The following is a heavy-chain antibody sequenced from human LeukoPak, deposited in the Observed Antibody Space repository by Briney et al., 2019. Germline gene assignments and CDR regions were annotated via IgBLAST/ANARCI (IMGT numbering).Heavy chain of an antibody. J-gene: IGHJ6*02. CDR1: GFTFSSYW. CDR3: ARDIVVVPAAIWDYYYYGMDV. D-gene: IGHD2-2*01. CDR2: INSDGSST. Sequence: QPGGSLRLSCAASGFTFSSYWMHWVRQAPGKGLVWVSRINSDGSSTSYADSVKGRFTISRDNAKNTLYLQMNSLRAEDTAVYYCARDIVVVPAAIWDYYYYGMDVRGQGTTVTVSS. V-gene: IGHV3-74*01.